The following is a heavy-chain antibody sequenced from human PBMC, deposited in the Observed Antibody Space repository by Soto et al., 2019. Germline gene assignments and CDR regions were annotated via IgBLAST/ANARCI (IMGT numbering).Heavy chain of an antibody. CDR2: ISAYNGNT. J-gene: IGHJ4*02. CDR3: ARDHYDILTGYYRAPGY. CDR1: GYTFTSYG. D-gene: IGHD3-9*01. V-gene: IGHV1-18*01. Sequence: ASVKVSCKASGYTFTSYGISWVRQAPGQKLEWKGWISAYNGNTNYAQKLQGRVTMTTDTSTSTAYMELRSLRSDDTAVYYCARDHYDILTGYYRAPGYWGQGTLVTVPQ.